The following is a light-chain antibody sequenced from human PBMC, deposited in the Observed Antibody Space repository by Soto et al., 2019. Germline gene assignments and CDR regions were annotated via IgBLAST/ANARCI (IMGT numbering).Light chain of an antibody. CDR1: QGISTY. CDR3: QKYGTAPLT. CDR2: GAS. J-gene: IGKJ1*01. Sequence: DIQLTQSPSSLSSSVGDRVTIACRASQGISTYLAWYQQKPGKVPRLLIYGASTMPSGVPARFSGSGSGTDFTLTIRSLQPEDVATYYCQKYGTAPLTFGQGTKVDIK. V-gene: IGKV1-27*01.